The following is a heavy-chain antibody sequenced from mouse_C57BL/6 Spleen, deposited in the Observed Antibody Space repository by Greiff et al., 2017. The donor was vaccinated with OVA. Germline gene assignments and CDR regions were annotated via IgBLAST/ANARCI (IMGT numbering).Heavy chain of an antibody. D-gene: IGHD1-1*01. V-gene: IGHV1-26*01. J-gene: IGHJ3*01. CDR1: GYTFTDYY. CDR3: ARGGLLLRFAY. Sequence: VQLQQSGPELVKPGASVKISCKASGYTFTDYYMNWVKQSHGKSLEWIGDINPNNGGTSYNQKFKGKATLTVDKSSSTAYMELRSLTSEDSAVYYCARGGLLLRFAYWGQGTLVTVSA. CDR2: INPNNGGT.